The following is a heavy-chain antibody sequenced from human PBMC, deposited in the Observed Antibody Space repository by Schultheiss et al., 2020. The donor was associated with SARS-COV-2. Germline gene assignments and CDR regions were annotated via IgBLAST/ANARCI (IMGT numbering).Heavy chain of an antibody. CDR1: GGSFSGYY. CDR2: INHSGST. V-gene: IGHV4-34*01. Sequence: SETLSLTCAVYGGSFSGYYWSWIRQPPGKGLEWIGEINHSGSTNYNPSLKSRVTISVDTSKNQFSLKLSSVTAADTAVYYCARHRYCSSTSCYTGGWEPYYFDYWGQGTLVTVSS. CDR3: ARHRYCSSTSCYTGGWEPYYFDY. J-gene: IGHJ4*02. D-gene: IGHD2-2*02.